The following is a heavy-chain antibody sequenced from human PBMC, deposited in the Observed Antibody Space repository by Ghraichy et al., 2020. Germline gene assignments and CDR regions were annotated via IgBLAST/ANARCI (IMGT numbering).Heavy chain of an antibody. D-gene: IGHD1-26*01. J-gene: IGHJ6*02. Sequence: GGSLRLSCAASGFTFSSYAMSWVRQAPGKGLEWVSAISGSGGSTYYADSVKGRFTISRDNSKNTLYLQMNSLRAEDTAVYYCAKDRSASRKWEPLLEDVWGQGTTVTVSS. CDR3: AKDRSASRKWEPLLEDV. CDR2: ISGSGGST. CDR1: GFTFSSYA. V-gene: IGHV3-23*01.